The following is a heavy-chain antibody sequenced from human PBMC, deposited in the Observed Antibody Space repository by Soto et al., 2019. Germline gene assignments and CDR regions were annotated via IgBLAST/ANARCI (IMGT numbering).Heavy chain of an antibody. CDR1: GFTFSSYS. CDR3: ASLRLERNWFDP. Sequence: GGSLRLSCAASGFTFSSYSMSWVRQAPGKGLEWVSAISGSGGSTYYADSVKGRFTISRDNSKNTLYLQMNSLRAEDTAVYYCASLRLERNWFDPWGQGTQVTVSS. CDR2: ISGSGGST. J-gene: IGHJ5*02. V-gene: IGHV3-23*01. D-gene: IGHD1-1*01.